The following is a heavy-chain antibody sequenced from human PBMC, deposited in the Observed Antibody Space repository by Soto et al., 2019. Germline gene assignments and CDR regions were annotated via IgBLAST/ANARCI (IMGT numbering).Heavy chain of an antibody. Sequence: SVTMSLTCAVAGGNIISSNWWSWVRQPPGKGLQWIGEIYHSGSINYIPSLKSRVTISVDKSRNQVSLKLSSVTAADTAVYYCARRWGEGRVDYWGQGTLVTVSS. D-gene: IGHD3-10*01. CDR2: IYHSGSI. J-gene: IGHJ4*02. CDR1: GGNIISSNW. V-gene: IGHV4-4*02. CDR3: ARRWGEGRVDY.